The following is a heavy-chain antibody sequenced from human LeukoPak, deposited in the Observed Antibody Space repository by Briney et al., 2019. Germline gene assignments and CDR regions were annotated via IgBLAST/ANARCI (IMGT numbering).Heavy chain of an antibody. CDR1: GGSISSSSYY. J-gene: IGHJ6*03. CDR3: ARERHLGSRYIDV. D-gene: IGHD1-26*01. Sequence: SETLSLTCTVSGGSISSSSYYWGWIRQPPGKGLEWIGSIYYSGSTYYNPSLKSRVTISVDTSKNQFSLKLSSVTAADTAVYYCARERHLGSRYIDVWGKGTTVTVSS. CDR2: IYYSGST. V-gene: IGHV4-39*07.